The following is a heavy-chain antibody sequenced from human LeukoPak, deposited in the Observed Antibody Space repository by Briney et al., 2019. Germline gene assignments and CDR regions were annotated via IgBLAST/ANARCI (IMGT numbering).Heavy chain of an antibody. J-gene: IGHJ4*02. V-gene: IGHV3-23*01. D-gene: IGHD3-10*01. CDR1: GITLSNYG. CDR3: AKRGIVIRAVIIVGFHKEAYYFDD. Sequence: GGSLRLSCAVSGITLSNYGMSWVRQAPGKGLKWVAGISGSAGGTNYPASVKGRFTISRDNPKNTLYLQMNSLRAEDTAVYFCAKRGIVIRAVIIVGFHKEAYYFDDWGQGALVTVSS. CDR2: ISGSAGGT.